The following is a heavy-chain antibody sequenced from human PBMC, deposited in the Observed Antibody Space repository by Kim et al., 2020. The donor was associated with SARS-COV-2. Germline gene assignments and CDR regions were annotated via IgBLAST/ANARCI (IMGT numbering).Heavy chain of an antibody. CDR1: GDSVSSNTDA. Sequence: SQTLSLTCVISGDSVSSNTDAWNWFRQSPSRGLEWLGRTYYRSKWYNDYAVSVKSRITFNPDTSRNQFSLHLSSVTPEDTAMYYCARGTGIFDYWGPGTLVTVSS. V-gene: IGHV6-1*01. CDR2: TYYRSKWYN. CDR3: ARGTGIFDY. J-gene: IGHJ4*02. D-gene: IGHD2-8*02.